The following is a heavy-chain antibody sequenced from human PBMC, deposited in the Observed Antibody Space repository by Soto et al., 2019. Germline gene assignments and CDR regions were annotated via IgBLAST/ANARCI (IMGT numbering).Heavy chain of an antibody. Sequence: PGGSLRLSCAASGFTFSSYAMHWVRQAPGKGLEWAAVISYDGSNKYYADSVKGRFTISRDNSKNTLYLQMNSLRAEDTAVYYCARGSLVRDAFDIWGQGTMVTVSS. D-gene: IGHD6-13*01. CDR3: ARGSLVRDAFDI. CDR2: ISYDGSNK. CDR1: GFTFSSYA. V-gene: IGHV3-30-3*01. J-gene: IGHJ3*02.